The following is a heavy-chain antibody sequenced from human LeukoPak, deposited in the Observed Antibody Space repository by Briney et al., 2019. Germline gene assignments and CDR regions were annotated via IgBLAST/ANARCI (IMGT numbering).Heavy chain of an antibody. CDR2: IRTIAYGGAA. D-gene: IGHD2-8*01. J-gene: IGHJ3*01. CDR1: VFTFGTYG. CDR3: ARDPMGYYLATSADDGFDV. Sequence: GRSLRPSCTSSVFTFGTYGLSWVGSGPGKGLEWVGSIRTIAYGGAAAFVTSVRGRFTMSRDGSKNIAFLEMNNLKAVDTGFYYGARDPMGYYLATSADDGFDVWGQGTMVTVSS. V-gene: IGHV3-49*04.